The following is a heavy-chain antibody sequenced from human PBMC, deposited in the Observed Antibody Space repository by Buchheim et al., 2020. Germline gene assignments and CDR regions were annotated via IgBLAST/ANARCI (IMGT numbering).Heavy chain of an antibody. CDR2: IYYSGST. D-gene: IGHD3-9*01. J-gene: IGHJ5*02. CDR1: GGSISSGGYY. CDR3: ARFDGSGLRDWFDP. V-gene: IGHV4-31*03. Sequence: QVQLQESGPGLVKPSQTLSLTCTVSGGSISSGGYYWSWIRQHPGKGLEWIGYIYYSGSTYYNPSLKSRVNISVDPSKNLFLLKLSSVTAADTAVYYCARFDGSGLRDWFDPWGQGTL.